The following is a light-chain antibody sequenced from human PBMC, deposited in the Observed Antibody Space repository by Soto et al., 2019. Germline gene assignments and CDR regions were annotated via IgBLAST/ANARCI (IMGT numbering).Light chain of an antibody. CDR1: SSDVGGYNY. CDR3: SSYTSSSTLV. J-gene: IGLJ2*01. Sequence: QSALTPPASVSGSPGQSITNSCTGTSSDVGGYNYVSWYQQHPGKAPKLMIYDVSNRPSGVSNRFSGSKSGNTASLTISGLQAEDEADYYCSSYTSSSTLVFGGGTKLTVL. CDR2: DVS. V-gene: IGLV2-14*01.